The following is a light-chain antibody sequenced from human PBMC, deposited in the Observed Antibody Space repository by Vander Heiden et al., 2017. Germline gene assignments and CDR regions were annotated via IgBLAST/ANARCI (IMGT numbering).Light chain of an antibody. J-gene: IGLJ2*01. V-gene: IGLV2-23*02. CDR3: FSYAGSSTVV. CDR1: TIAIGSFHL. CDR2: AVT. Sequence: ALTHPASVSGSPGHARSISCTGRTIAIGSFHLVSCYQQHPAHVPTAIIHAVTKRPAGVSYRFAGSKSGYTASLTIAGLQAEDEADYYRFSYAGSSTVVFGGGTKVTVL.